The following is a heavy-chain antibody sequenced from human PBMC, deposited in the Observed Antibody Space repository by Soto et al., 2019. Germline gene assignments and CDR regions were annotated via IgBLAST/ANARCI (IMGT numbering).Heavy chain of an antibody. V-gene: IGHV4-59*08. CDR3: ARRAPYCVSTSCYDS. D-gene: IGHD2-2*01. Sequence: QVQLQESGPGLVKPSETLSLTCTVSGASISSYYWSWIRQPPGKGLEWLGYSYYSGNTNYNPSLKIRVTISGDTYKNQFSLKLSSVTAADTAVYYCARRAPYCVSTSCYDSWGQGTLITVSS. CDR2: SYYSGNT. CDR1: GASISSYY. J-gene: IGHJ4*02.